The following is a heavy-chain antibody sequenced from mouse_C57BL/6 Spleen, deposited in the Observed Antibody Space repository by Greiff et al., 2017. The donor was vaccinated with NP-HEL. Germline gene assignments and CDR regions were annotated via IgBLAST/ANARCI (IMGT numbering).Heavy chain of an antibody. V-gene: IGHV1-82*01. Sequence: VQLQQSGPELVKPGASVKISCKASGYAFSSSWMNWVKQRPGKGLEWIGRIYPGDGDTNYNGKFKGKATLTAAKSSSTAYMQLSSLTSEDSAVYFCAREGYYYGSSYWYFDVWGTGTTVTVSS. CDR2: IYPGDGDT. D-gene: IGHD1-1*01. J-gene: IGHJ1*03. CDR1: GYAFSSSW. CDR3: AREGYYYGSSYWYFDV.